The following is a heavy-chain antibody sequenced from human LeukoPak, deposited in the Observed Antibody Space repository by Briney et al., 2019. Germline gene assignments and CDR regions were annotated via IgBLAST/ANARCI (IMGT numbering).Heavy chain of an antibody. CDR3: ARDGVRYFDWLAGNWFDP. CDR1: GFTFSDYY. V-gene: IGHV3-11*04. D-gene: IGHD3-9*01. J-gene: IGHJ5*02. Sequence: GGSLRLSCAASGFTFSDYYMSWIRQAPGKGLEWVSYISSGGSTIYYADSVKGRFTISRDNAKNSLYLQMNSLRAEDTAVYYCARDGVRYFDWLAGNWFDPWGQGTLVTVSS. CDR2: ISSGGSTI.